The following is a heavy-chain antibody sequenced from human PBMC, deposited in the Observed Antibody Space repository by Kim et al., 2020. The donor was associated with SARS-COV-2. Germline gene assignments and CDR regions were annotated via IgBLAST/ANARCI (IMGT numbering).Heavy chain of an antibody. V-gene: IGHV1-69*01. CDR3: ARGDDDFWSGYPHY. Sequence: AQKFQGRVTLTADESTSTAYMELSSLRSEDTAVYYCARGDDDFWSGYPHYWGQGTLVTVSS. J-gene: IGHJ4*02. D-gene: IGHD3-3*01.